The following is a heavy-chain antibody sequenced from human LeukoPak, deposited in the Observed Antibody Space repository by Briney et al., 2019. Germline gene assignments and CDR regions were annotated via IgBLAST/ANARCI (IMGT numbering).Heavy chain of an antibody. D-gene: IGHD3-22*01. V-gene: IGHV4-61*02. CDR3: ASDYYDSSGYREYFQH. J-gene: IGHJ1*01. CDR1: GGSVSSGDYY. Sequence: SQTLSLTCTVSGGSVSSGDYYWSWIRQPPGKGLEWIGRIYTSGSTNYNPSLKSRVTMSVDTSKNQFSLKLSSVTAADTAVYYCASDYYDSSGYREYFQHWGQGTLVTVSS. CDR2: IYTSGST.